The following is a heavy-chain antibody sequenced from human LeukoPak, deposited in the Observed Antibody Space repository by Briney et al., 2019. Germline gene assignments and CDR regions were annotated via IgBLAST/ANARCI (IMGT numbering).Heavy chain of an antibody. V-gene: IGHV3-30*18. Sequence: GGSLRLSCAASGFTFSSYGMHWVRQAPGKGLEWVAVMSYDGSNKYYADSVKGRFTISRDNSKNTLHLQMNSLRPEDTAVYYCAKDRFGEYHPFDYWGQGTRVTVSS. CDR1: GFTFSSYG. D-gene: IGHD3-10*01. CDR2: MSYDGSNK. CDR3: AKDRFGEYHPFDY. J-gene: IGHJ4*02.